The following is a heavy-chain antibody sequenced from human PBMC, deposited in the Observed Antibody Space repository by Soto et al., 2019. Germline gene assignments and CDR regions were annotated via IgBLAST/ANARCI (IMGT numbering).Heavy chain of an antibody. CDR2: TYYRSRWYN. CDR1: GDSVSSSSVT. J-gene: IGHJ5*01. Sequence: PSQTPSLTCAISGDSVSSSSVTWNWIRQSPSRGLEWLGRTYYRSRWYNDYAESVKSRIIINPDTSKNQFSLHLNSVTPEDTAVYYCVRLIGNSWLDFWGQGTLVTVSS. V-gene: IGHV6-1*01. D-gene: IGHD1-26*01. CDR3: VRLIGNSWLDF.